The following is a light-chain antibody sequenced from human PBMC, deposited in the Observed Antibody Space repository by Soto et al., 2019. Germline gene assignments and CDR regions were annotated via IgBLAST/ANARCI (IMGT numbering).Light chain of an antibody. CDR2: KAS. J-gene: IGKJ1*01. CDR1: QSISTW. Sequence: DIQMTQSPSTLSASVGDRVTITCRASQSISTWLAWYQQKPGKAPKLLIYKASTLESGVPSNFSGSGSGTEVTLTISSLQSEDFAVYYCQQYNNWPWTFGQGTKVDIK. CDR3: QQYNNWPWT. V-gene: IGKV1-5*03.